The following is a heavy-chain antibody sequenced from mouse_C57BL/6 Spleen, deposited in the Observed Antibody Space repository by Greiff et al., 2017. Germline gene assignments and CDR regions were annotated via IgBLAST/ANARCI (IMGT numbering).Heavy chain of an antibody. J-gene: IGHJ1*03. D-gene: IGHD2-2*01. Sequence: DVQLVESGEGLVKPGGSLKLSCAASGFTFSSYAMSWVRQTPEKRLEWVAYISSGGDYIYYADTVKGRFTISRDNARNTLYLQMSSLKSEDTAMYYCTREGGYYGYFDVWGTGTTVTVSS. V-gene: IGHV5-9-1*02. CDR2: ISSGGDYI. CDR1: GFTFSSYA. CDR3: TREGGYYGYFDV.